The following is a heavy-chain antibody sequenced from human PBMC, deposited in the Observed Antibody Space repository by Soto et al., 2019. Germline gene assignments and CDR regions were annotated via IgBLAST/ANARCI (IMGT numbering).Heavy chain of an antibody. D-gene: IGHD3-16*01. V-gene: IGHV3-48*03. J-gene: IGHJ4*02. CDR2: ISSSGSTI. Sequence: GGSLRLSCAASGFTFSSYEMNWVRQAPGKGLEWVSYISSSGSTIYYADSVKGRFTISRDNAKNSLYLQMNSLRAEDTAVYYCARTVFGDYVWGSHDYWGQGTLVTVSS. CDR3: ARTVFGDYVWGSHDY. CDR1: GFTFSSYE.